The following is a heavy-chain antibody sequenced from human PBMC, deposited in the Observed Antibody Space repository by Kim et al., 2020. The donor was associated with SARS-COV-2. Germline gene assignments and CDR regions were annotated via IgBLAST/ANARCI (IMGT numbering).Heavy chain of an antibody. Sequence: ASVKVSCKASGYTFTGYYMHWVRQAPGQGLEWMGWINPNSGGTNYAQKFQGWVTMTRDTSISTAYMELSRLRSDDTAVYYCAREEGDSSGWYGDLYYYYGMDVWGQGTTVTVSS. J-gene: IGHJ6*02. CDR1: GYTFTGYY. CDR3: AREEGDSSGWYGDLYYYYGMDV. D-gene: IGHD6-19*01. CDR2: INPNSGGT. V-gene: IGHV1-2*04.